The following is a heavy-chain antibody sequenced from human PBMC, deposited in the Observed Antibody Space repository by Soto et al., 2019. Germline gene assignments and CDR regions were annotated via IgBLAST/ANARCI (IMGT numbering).Heavy chain of an antibody. V-gene: IGHV4-31*03. CDR1: GGSISSGGYY. Sequence: PSETLSLTCTVSGGSISSGGYYWSWIRQHPGKGLEWIGYIYYSGSTYYNPSLKSRVTISVDTSKNQFSLKLSSVTAADTAVYYCARTGESPLVFDYWGPGTLVNVSS. CDR2: IYYSGST. D-gene: IGHD3-16*01. J-gene: IGHJ4*02. CDR3: ARTGESPLVFDY.